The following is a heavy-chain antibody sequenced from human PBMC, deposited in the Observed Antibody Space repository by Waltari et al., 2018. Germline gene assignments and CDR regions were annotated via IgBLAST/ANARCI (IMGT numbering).Heavy chain of an antibody. V-gene: IGHV3-74*01. CDR1: GFTFSSHW. CDR2: IKSDGSST. Sequence: EVQLVESGGGLVQPGGSLRLSCAASGFTFSSHWMYWVRQTPGKGLVWVSGIKSDGSSTSYADSGKGRVTISRDNAKNTLYLQMNSLRAEDTAVYYCVRDSSGTYWGQGTQVTVSS. D-gene: IGHD3-22*01. CDR3: VRDSSGTY. J-gene: IGHJ4*02.